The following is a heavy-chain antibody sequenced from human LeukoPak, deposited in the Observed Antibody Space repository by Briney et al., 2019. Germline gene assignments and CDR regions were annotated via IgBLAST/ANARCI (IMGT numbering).Heavy chain of an antibody. J-gene: IGHJ6*03. CDR2: ITWDGGTT. V-gene: IGHV3-43*01. D-gene: IGHD6-13*01. CDR3: ARDRTAEAGNDYYMGV. CDR1: GFTFDDYT. Sequence: GGSLRLSCAASGFTFDDYTMHWVRQPPGKGLEWISLITWDGGTTYYADSVRGRFTISRDNSKNSLFLRMNSLRPEDTALYYCARDRTAEAGNDYYMGVWGNGTAVIVSS.